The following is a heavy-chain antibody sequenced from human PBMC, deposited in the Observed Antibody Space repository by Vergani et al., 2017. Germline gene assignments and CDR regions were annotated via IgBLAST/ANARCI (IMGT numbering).Heavy chain of an antibody. CDR3: ARRIGGYCSSTSCHNWFDP. J-gene: IGHJ5*02. Sequence: QVQLVQSGAAVKKPGASVKVSCKASGYTFTSYDINWVRQATGQGLEWMGWMNPNSGNTGYAQKFQGRVTMTRNTSISTAYMELSSLRSEDTAVYYCARRIGGYCSSTSCHNWFDPWGQGTLVTVSS. CDR1: GYTFTSYD. D-gene: IGHD2-2*01. CDR2: MNPNSGNT. V-gene: IGHV1-8*01.